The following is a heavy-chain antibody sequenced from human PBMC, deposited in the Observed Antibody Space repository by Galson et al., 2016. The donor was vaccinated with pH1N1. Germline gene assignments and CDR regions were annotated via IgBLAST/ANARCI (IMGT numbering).Heavy chain of an antibody. CDR2: ISPDGSSM. V-gene: IGHV3-74*01. J-gene: IGHJ4*02. CDR1: GFTFSSLW. D-gene: IGHD7-27*01. CDR3: ARVRLNMPGDPTGYFDF. Sequence: SLRLSCAASGFTFSSLWMHWVRQVPGEGLVWVSRISPDGSSMSYTDSVKGRFTISRDNDRSTLYLQMDSLRADDTALYYCARVRLNMPGDPTGYFDFWGQGALVTVSS.